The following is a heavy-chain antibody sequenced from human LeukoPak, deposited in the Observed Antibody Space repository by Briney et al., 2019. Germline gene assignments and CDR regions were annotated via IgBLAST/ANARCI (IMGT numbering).Heavy chain of an antibody. J-gene: IGHJ5*02. Sequence: PGGSLRLSCAASGFTFSDFAIHWVRQSPGEGLKWLAVISYEGINKHSADSVKRRFTISRDNSKNILYLEMTSLRPEDTAVYYCVRDSRNQLLGWFDPWGQGTLVTVSP. CDR3: VRDSRNQLLGWFDP. CDR1: GFTFSDFA. D-gene: IGHD4-23*01. V-gene: IGHV3-30*04. CDR2: ISYEGINK.